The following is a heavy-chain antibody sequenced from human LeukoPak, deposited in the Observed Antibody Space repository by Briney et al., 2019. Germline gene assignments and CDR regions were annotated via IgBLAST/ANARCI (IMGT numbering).Heavy chain of an antibody. V-gene: IGHV3-23*01. CDR3: ALQRTLWQQLLDY. Sequence: GGTLRLSCAASGFTFSSYGMSWVRQAPGKGLEWVSAISGSGGSTYYADSLKGRFTISRDNSKNTLYLQMNSLRAEDTAVYFCALQRTLWQQLLDYWGQGTLVTVSS. CDR2: ISGSGGST. J-gene: IGHJ4*02. D-gene: IGHD6-13*01. CDR1: GFTFSSYG.